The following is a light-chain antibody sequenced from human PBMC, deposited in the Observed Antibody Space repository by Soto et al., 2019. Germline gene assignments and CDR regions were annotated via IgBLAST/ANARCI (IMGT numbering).Light chain of an antibody. CDR1: QSVSSSH. CDR3: QHYDSLPIT. J-gene: IGKJ5*01. V-gene: IGKV3-20*01. CDR2: GAS. Sequence: EIVLTQSPGTLSLSPGERATLSCRASQSVSSSHLAWYQQKPGLAPRLLIYGASSRATGIPDRFGGSGSGTDFTLTISRLEPEDFAVFYCQHYDSLPITFGQGTRLEIK.